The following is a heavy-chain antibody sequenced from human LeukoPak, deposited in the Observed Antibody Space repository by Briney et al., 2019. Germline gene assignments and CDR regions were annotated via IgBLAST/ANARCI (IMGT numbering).Heavy chain of an antibody. CDR2: INPNSGGT. J-gene: IGHJ4*02. V-gene: IGHV1-2*02. D-gene: IGHD4-11*01. CDR3: ARDYSNYGVDY. CDR1: GYTFTGYY. Sequence: ASVTVSCKASGYTFTGYYMHWMRQAPGQGLEWMGWINPNSGGTNYAQKFQGRVTMTRDTSISTAYMELSRLRSDDTAVYYCARDYSNYGVDYWGQGTLVTVSS.